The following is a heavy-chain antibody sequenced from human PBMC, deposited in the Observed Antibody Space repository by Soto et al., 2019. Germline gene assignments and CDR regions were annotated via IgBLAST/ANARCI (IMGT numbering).Heavy chain of an antibody. D-gene: IGHD3-22*01. CDR2: ISGSGGST. CDR3: AKDSYYYDSSGYYWPYYFDY. V-gene: IGHV3-23*01. Sequence: GGSLRLSCAASGFTFSSYAMSWVRQAPGKGLEWVSAISGSGGSTYYADSVKGRFTISRDNSKNTLYLQMNSLRAEDTAVYYCAKDSYYYDSSGYYWPYYFDYWGQGTLVTVSS. J-gene: IGHJ4*02. CDR1: GFTFSSYA.